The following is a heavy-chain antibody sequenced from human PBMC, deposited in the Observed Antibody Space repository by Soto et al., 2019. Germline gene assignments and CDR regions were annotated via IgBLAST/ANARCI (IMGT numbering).Heavy chain of an antibody. V-gene: IGHV4-39*01. Sequence: SETLSLTCTVSYGSISVSNVFWGWVRQPPGKGLEWIGNIDHSGTAYFNPSLGTRVTFPVDTSKNQFSLALYSVTAADTAVYYCAGTTGRHLDFWGQGILVTVSS. CDR2: IDHSGTA. CDR1: YGSISVSNVF. J-gene: IGHJ4*02. CDR3: AGTTGRHLDF. D-gene: IGHD4-4*01.